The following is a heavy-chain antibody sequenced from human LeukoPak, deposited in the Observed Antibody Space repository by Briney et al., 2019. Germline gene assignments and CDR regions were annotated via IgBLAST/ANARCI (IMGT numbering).Heavy chain of an antibody. CDR3: AEAGGRTSNRVFIVGATSCWD. J-gene: IGHJ4*02. CDR1: GFTFSSYG. D-gene: IGHD1-26*01. V-gene: IGHV3-30*02. Sequence: GVLRLSCAASGFTFSSYGMHWVRQAPGKGLEWVAFIRYDGSNKYYADSVKGRFTISRDNSKNTLYLQMNSLRAEDTAVYYCAEAGGRTSNRVFIVGATSCWDWGQGTLVTVSS. CDR2: IRYDGSNK.